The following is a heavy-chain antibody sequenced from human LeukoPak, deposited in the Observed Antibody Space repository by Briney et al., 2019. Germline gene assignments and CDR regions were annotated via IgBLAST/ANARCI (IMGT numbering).Heavy chain of an antibody. Sequence: SVKVSCKASGGTFSSYAISWVRQAPGQGLEWMGGIIPIFGTANYAQKFQGRVTMTRDTSTSTVYMELSSLRSEDTAVYFCARDRGDDTVSYFDYWGQGSLVTVSS. CDR1: GGTFSSYA. V-gene: IGHV1-69*05. CDR3: ARDRGDDTVSYFDY. J-gene: IGHJ4*02. CDR2: IIPIFGTA. D-gene: IGHD3-22*01.